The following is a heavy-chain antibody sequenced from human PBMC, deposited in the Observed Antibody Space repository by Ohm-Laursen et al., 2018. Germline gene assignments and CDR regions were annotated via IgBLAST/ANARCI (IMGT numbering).Heavy chain of an antibody. CDR2: INSNSGDT. CDR3: ARGKGSRSTRPVDVFDI. D-gene: IGHD6-6*01. CDR1: GYTFTGYY. V-gene: IGHV1-2*02. J-gene: IGHJ3*02. Sequence: GSSVKVSCKASGYTFTGYYMHWVRQAPGQGLEWMGWINSNSGDTSFAQKLQGRVTMTRDTSISTAYMEVKRLKSDDTAMYFCARGKGSRSTRPVDVFDIWGQGTMVTVSS.